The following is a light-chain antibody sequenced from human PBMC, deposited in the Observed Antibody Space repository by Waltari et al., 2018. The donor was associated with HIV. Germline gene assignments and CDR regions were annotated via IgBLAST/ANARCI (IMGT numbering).Light chain of an antibody. CDR1: SSNIGHNY. J-gene: IGLJ2*01. Sequence: QSVLTQPPSVSAAPGQKVTISCSGSSSNIGHNYVSWHQQPPRKAPKPHIYETNKRPAGIPDRFSGSKAGTSATRGITGLQTGDEADYYCGTWDSSLVFGGGTKLTVL. CDR3: GTWDSSLV. V-gene: IGLV1-51*02. CDR2: ETN.